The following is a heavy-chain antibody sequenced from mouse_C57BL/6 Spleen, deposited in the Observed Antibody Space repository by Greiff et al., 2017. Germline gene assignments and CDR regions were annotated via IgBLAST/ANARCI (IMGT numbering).Heavy chain of an antibody. CDR2: ISSGGSYT. Sequence: VQLKESGGDLVKPGGSLKLSCAASGFTFSSYGMSWVRQTPDKRLEWVATISSGGSYTYYPDSVKGRFTISRDNAKNTLYLQMSSLKSEDTAMYYCARQGPRDYFDYWGQGTTLTVSS. D-gene: IGHD3-3*01. CDR3: ARQGPRDYFDY. CDR1: GFTFSSYG. V-gene: IGHV5-6*01. J-gene: IGHJ2*01.